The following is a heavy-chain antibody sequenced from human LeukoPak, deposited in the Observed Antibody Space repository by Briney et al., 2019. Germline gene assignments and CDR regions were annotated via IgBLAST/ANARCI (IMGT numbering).Heavy chain of an antibody. Sequence: PGGSLRLSCAASGFTFSDYYMSWIRQAPGKGLEWVSYISSSGSTIYYADSVKGRFTISRDNAKNSLYLHMNSLRAEDTAVYYCARDRGDFTPDMDVWGKGTTVTVSS. CDR2: ISSSGSTI. V-gene: IGHV3-11*04. D-gene: IGHD2-21*01. CDR3: ARDRGDFTPDMDV. J-gene: IGHJ6*03. CDR1: GFTFSDYY.